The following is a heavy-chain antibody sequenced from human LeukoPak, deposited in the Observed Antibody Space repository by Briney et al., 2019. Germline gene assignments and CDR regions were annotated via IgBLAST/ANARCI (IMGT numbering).Heavy chain of an antibody. CDR3: ARDPFLGGPDFLDS. J-gene: IGHJ4*02. Sequence: GRSLRLSCTLSGPPFTDDFIHSVRQAPGKGLEFVADTSADENIKSTTDSVRGPFTISRDNFKNILYLHIDSLGLENTAVYFCARDPFLGGPDFLDSRGRGTLVTVSS. CDR1: GPPFTDDF. D-gene: IGHD1-26*01. V-gene: IGHV3-30*03. CDR2: TSADENI.